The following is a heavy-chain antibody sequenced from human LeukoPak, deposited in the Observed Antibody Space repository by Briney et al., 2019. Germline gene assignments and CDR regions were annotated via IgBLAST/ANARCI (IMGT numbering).Heavy chain of an antibody. Sequence: GGSLRLSCAASGFTFSSYGMSWVRQAPGKGLEWVSAISSGGNTYYADFVKGRFTISRDNSKNSLYLQMNSLRAEDTAVYYCAKERGGEFDYWGQGTLVTVSS. V-gene: IGHV3-23*01. CDR1: GFTFSSYG. D-gene: IGHD2-21*01. CDR2: ISSGGNT. CDR3: AKERGGEFDY. J-gene: IGHJ4*02.